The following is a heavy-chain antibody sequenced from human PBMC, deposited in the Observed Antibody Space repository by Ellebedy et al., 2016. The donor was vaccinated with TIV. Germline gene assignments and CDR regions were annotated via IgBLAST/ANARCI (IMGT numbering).Heavy chain of an antibody. V-gene: IGHV3-7*03. CDR3: ARYGNLGY. D-gene: IGHD1-1*01. J-gene: IGHJ4*02. Sequence: PGGSLRLSCAASGFTFSSNWMSWVSQAPGKGLELVAKIKEDGSLKYYVDAVQGRFAISRDNAKNSLYLQMNSLRAEDTAVYYCARYGNLGYWGQGTLVTVSS. CDR2: IKEDGSLK. CDR1: GFTFSSNW.